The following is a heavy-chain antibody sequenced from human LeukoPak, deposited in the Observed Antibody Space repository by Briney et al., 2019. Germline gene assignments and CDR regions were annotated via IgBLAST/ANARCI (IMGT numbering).Heavy chain of an antibody. V-gene: IGHV3-21*01. J-gene: IGHJ3*02. CDR2: ISSSGDYI. CDR3: ARHCGGDCYFPGPDAFDI. CDR1: GFTFSSYN. D-gene: IGHD2-21*02. Sequence: PGGSLRLSCAASGFTFSSYNMSWVRQAPGKGLEWVSSISSSGDYIYYADSVKGRFTISRDNAKNSLYLQMNSLRVEDTAVYYCARHCGGDCYFPGPDAFDIWGQGTMVTVSS.